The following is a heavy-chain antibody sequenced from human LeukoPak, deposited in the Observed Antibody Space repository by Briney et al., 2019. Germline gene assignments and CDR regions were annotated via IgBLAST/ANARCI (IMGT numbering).Heavy chain of an antibody. CDR1: GGAFSGFY. Sequence: SETPSLPFAVYGGAFSGFYWSLIPPPPRKGLGWIWGINHSGSTNYNPSLKSRVTISVDTSKNQFSLKLGSVTAADTAVYYCASAIVVVPAATYKRYGMDVWGQGTTVTVSS. J-gene: IGHJ6*02. CDR2: INHSGST. CDR3: ASAIVVVPAATYKRYGMDV. D-gene: IGHD2-2*01. V-gene: IGHV4-34*01.